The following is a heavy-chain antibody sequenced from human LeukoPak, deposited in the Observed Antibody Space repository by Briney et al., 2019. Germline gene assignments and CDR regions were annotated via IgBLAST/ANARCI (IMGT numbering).Heavy chain of an antibody. CDR2: INHSGST. Sequence: SETLSLTCAVYGGSFSGYYWSWIRQPPGKGLEWIGEINHSGSTNYNPSLKSRVTISVDTSKNQFSLKLSSVTAADTAVYYCARGLSGYDYRPDNWSDPWGQGTLVTVSS. J-gene: IGHJ5*02. D-gene: IGHD5-12*01. V-gene: IGHV4-34*01. CDR1: GGSFSGYY. CDR3: ARGLSGYDYRPDNWSDP.